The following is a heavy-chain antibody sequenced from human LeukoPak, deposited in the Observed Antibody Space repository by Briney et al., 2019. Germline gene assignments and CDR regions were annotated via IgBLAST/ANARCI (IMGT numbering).Heavy chain of an antibody. Sequence: SETLSLTCTVSGGCISSYYGSWIRQPPGKGLEWIGYIYYSGSTNYNPSLKSRVTISVDTSKNQFSLKLSSVTAADTAVYYCARGGWEGFDYWGQGTLVTVSS. CDR1: GGCISSYY. J-gene: IGHJ4*02. CDR2: IYYSGST. V-gene: IGHV4-59*01. D-gene: IGHD1-26*01. CDR3: ARGGWEGFDY.